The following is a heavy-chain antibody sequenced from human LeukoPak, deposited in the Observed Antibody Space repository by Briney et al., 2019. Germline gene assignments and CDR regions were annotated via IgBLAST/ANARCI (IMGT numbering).Heavy chain of an antibody. CDR1: GFTFSSYS. Sequence: GGSLRLSCAASGFTFSSYSMNWVRQAPGKGLEWVSYISSSSSTTYYADSVKGRFTISRDNAKNSLYLQMNSLRAEDTAVYYCARGGYGDYGRFDYWGQGTLVTVSS. D-gene: IGHD4-17*01. J-gene: IGHJ4*02. CDR2: ISSSSSTT. V-gene: IGHV3-48*01. CDR3: ARGGYGDYGRFDY.